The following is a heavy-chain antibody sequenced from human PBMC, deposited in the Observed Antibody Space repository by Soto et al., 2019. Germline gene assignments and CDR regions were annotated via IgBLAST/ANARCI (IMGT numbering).Heavy chain of an antibody. Sequence: EVQLVESGGGLVQPGGSLRLSCAASGFTFSSYSMNWVRQAPGKGLEWVSYISSSSSTIYYADSVKGRFTISRDNAKNSLYLQMNSLRDEDTAVDYCARGGGTDTAMVTSDIWGQGTMVTVSS. D-gene: IGHD5-18*01. CDR3: ARGGGTDTAMVTSDI. J-gene: IGHJ3*02. CDR1: GFTFSSYS. CDR2: ISSSSSTI. V-gene: IGHV3-48*02.